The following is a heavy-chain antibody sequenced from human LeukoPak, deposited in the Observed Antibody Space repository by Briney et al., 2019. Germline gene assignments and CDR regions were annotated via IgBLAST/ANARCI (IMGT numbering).Heavy chain of an antibody. CDR1: GGFLSNY. V-gene: IGHV4-59*08. Sequence: SETLSLTCSVSGGFLSNYWSWIRQPPGKGLQWIGYIYYSGSPIYNPSLKSRLSISVDTSKNQFSLNLSSVSATDTGVYYCARRRDSSSWNSPFDYWGQGTLVTVSS. J-gene: IGHJ4*02. CDR2: IYYSGSP. D-gene: IGHD6-13*01. CDR3: ARRRDSSSWNSPFDY.